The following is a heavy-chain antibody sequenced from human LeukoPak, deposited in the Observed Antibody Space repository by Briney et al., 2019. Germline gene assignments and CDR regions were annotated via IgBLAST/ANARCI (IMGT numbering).Heavy chain of an antibody. J-gene: IGHJ4*02. D-gene: IGHD6-19*01. CDR1: GDSVSSNIAA. CDR3: AREEESSGWSFDY. Sequence: SQTLSLTCAISGDSVSSNIAAWNWIRQSPSRGLEWLGMTFYRSKWYNDYIVSVKSRININPDTSKNQFSLQLNSVTPEDTAMYYCAREEESSGWSFDYWGQGTLVTVSS. V-gene: IGHV6-1*01. CDR2: TFYRSKWYN.